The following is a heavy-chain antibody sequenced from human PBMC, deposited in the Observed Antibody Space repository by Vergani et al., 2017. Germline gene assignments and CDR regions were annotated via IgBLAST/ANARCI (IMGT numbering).Heavy chain of an antibody. D-gene: IGHD3-22*01. CDR1: GFTFSSYA. V-gene: IGHV3-7*01. CDR2: IKQDGSEK. CDR3: ATGLSDSSGYYYGY. J-gene: IGHJ4*02. Sequence: EVQLLESGGGLVQPGGSLRLSCAASGFTFSSYAMSWVRQAPGKGLEWVANIKQDGSEKYYVDSVKGRFTISRDNAKNSLYLQMNSLRAEDTAVYYCATGLSDSSGYYYGYWGQGTLVTVSS.